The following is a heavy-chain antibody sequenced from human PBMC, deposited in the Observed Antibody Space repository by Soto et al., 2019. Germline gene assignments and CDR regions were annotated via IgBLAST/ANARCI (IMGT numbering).Heavy chain of an antibody. Sequence: EVQLVESGGGLVHPGGSLRLSCAASGFTFSNYWMHWVRQVPGKGLEWVSRINTDGSSTGYAASVKGRFTISRDNAKSTLYVQMNSLRSEDTGVYYCAKDLHYGASDFWGQGTLVTVSS. D-gene: IGHD4-17*01. J-gene: IGHJ4*02. V-gene: IGHV3-74*01. CDR3: AKDLHYGASDF. CDR2: INTDGSST. CDR1: GFTFSNYW.